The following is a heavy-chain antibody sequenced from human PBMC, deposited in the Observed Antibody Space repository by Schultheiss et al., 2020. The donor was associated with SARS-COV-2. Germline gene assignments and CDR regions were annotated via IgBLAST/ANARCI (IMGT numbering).Heavy chain of an antibody. Sequence: GGSLRLSCKGSGYSFTSYWISWVRQMPGKGLEWMGRIDPSDSYTNYSPSFQGHVTISADKSISTAYLQWSSLKASDTAMYYCARPRELGDYYYMDVWGKGTTVTVAS. V-gene: IGHV5-10-1*01. J-gene: IGHJ6*03. CDR3: ARPRELGDYYYMDV. CDR2: IDPSDSYT. CDR1: GYSFTSYW. D-gene: IGHD3-10*01.